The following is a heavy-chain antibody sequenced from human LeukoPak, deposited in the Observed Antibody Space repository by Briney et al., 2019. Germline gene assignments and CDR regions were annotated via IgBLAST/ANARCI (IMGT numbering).Heavy chain of an antibody. D-gene: IGHD2-15*01. CDR1: GYTFTGYY. V-gene: IGHV1-2*02. J-gene: IGHJ4*02. CDR2: INPNSGGT. CDR3: ARQRYVVVVAATPELGY. Sequence: ASVKVSCKASGYTFTGYYMHWVRQAPGQGLEWMGWINPNSGGTNYAQKFQGRVTMTRDTSISTAYMELSRLRSDDTAVYYCARQRYVVVVAATPELGYWRQGTLVTVSS.